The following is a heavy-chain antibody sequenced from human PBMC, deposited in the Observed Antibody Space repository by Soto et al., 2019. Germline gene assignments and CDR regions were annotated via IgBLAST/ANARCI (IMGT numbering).Heavy chain of an antibody. V-gene: IGHV3-15*01. D-gene: IGHD3-22*01. CDR3: TTQYYYECSGSLLN. Sequence: EVQVVESGGGLVKPGGSRRLSCAASGFTFSNAWMTWVRQAPGKGLEWVGRIKSKADGGATDYDAPVKDRFTISGDDSKNTMYRQMNSLKTEDSAVYYCTTQYYYECSGSLLNWGQGTLVIVSS. J-gene: IGHJ4*02. CDR1: GFTFSNAW. CDR2: IKSKADGGAT.